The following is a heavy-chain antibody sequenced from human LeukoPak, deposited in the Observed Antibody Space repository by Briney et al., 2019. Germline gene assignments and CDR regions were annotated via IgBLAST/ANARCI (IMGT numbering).Heavy chain of an antibody. J-gene: IGHJ6*02. Sequence: GGSLRLSCAASGFTFSSYAMNWVRQAPGKGLEWVSYISSSGSTIYYADSVKGRFTISRDNAKNSLYLQMNSLRAEDTAVYYCARDPGGSGDYGMDVWGQGTTVTVSS. CDR2: ISSSGSTI. V-gene: IGHV3-48*03. CDR3: ARDPGGSGDYGMDV. CDR1: GFTFSSYA. D-gene: IGHD3-10*01.